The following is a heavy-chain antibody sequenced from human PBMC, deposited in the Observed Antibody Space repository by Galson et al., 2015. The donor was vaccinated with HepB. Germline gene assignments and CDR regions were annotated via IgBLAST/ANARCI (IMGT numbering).Heavy chain of an antibody. V-gene: IGHV3-74*01. J-gene: IGHJ6*02. D-gene: IGHD4-11*01. CDR3: AKEVTGPAYYYYGMDV. CDR1: GFTFSSNW. CDR2: IKSDGSST. Sequence: SLRLSCAASGFTFSSNWMHWVRQVPGKGLVWVSRIKSDGSSTSYADSVKGRFTISRDNAKNTLYLQMNSLRVEDTAVYYCAKEVTGPAYYYYGMDVWGQGTTVTVSS.